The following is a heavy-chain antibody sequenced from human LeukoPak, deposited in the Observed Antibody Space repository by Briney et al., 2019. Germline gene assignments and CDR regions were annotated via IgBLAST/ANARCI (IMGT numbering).Heavy chain of an antibody. CDR1: GGIFSSYA. V-gene: IGHV1-69*01. Sequence: SVKVSCKASGGIFSSYAISWVRQAPGQGLEWMGGIIPIFGTANYAQKFQGRVTITADESTSTAYMELSSLRSEDTAVYYCARETEYSSSSWFDPWGQGTLVTVSS. D-gene: IGHD6-6*01. CDR2: IIPIFGTA. J-gene: IGHJ5*02. CDR3: ARETEYSSSSWFDP.